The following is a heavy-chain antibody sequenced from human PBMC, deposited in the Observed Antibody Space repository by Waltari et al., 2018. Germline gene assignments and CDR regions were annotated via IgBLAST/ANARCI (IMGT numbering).Heavy chain of an antibody. Sequence: QVQLQESGPGLVKPSQTLSLTCTVSGGSISSGSYYWSWIRQPAGKGLEWIGYIYTSGSTNYSPSLKSRVTISVDTSKNQFSLKLSSVTAADTAVYYCARDGYSSGWYSYYGMDVWGQGTTVTVSS. CDR1: GGSISSGSYY. D-gene: IGHD6-19*01. J-gene: IGHJ6*02. CDR2: IYTSGST. CDR3: ARDGYSSGWYSYYGMDV. V-gene: IGHV4-61*09.